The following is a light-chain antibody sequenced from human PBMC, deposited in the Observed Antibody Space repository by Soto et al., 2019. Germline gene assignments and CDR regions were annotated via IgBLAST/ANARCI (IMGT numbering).Light chain of an antibody. CDR2: VAS. CDR3: QQYNNWTPTT. CDR1: QSVSNN. V-gene: IGKV3-15*01. Sequence: EILFPQSPRTLCLSPGERATLSCRASQSVSNNYLAWYQQKPGQAARLLIYVASTRAPGIPARFSGSGSGTEFTLTISSLQSEDFAVYYCQQYNNWTPTTFGQGTRLQIK. J-gene: IGKJ5*01.